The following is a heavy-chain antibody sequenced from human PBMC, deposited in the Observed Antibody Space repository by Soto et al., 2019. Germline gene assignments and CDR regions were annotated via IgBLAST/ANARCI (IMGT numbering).Heavy chain of an antibody. CDR2: INWNGGST. J-gene: IGHJ6*02. CDR3: ARGDYRYYYYGMDV. Sequence: GGSQRKTCVDAEIAYVGYGLSRESQAPGKGLEWVSGINWNGGSTGYADSVKGRFTISRDNAKNSLYLQMNSLRAEDTALYYCARGDYRYYYYGMDVWGQGTTVTVSS. V-gene: IGHV3-20*04. CDR1: EIAYVGYG. D-gene: IGHD3-10*01.